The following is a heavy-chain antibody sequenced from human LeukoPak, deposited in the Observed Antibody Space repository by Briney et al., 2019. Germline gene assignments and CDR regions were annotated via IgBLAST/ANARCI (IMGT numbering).Heavy chain of an antibody. CDR1: GFTFSVYA. Sequence: GRSLRLSCAASGFTFSVYAMHWVRQAPGKGLEWVAIISYDGSNKYYADSVKGRFTISRDNPTNTVYLQMNSLRAEDTAVYYCARDPYSGSRVGSYTWFDPWGQGTLVTVSS. J-gene: IGHJ5*02. V-gene: IGHV3-30*04. CDR2: ISYDGSNK. CDR3: ARDPYSGSRVGSYTWFDP. D-gene: IGHD1-26*01.